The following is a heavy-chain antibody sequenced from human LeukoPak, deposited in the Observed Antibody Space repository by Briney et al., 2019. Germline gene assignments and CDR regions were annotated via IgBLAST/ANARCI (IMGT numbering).Heavy chain of an antibody. CDR2: IYYSGST. J-gene: IGHJ4*02. CDR3: ARSMVSYDILTGYYFDY. Sequence: SETLSLTCTVSGGSISSSSSYWGWIRQPPGKGLEWIGGIYYSGSTHYTPSLKSRVIISVDTSKNQFSLKLSSVTAADTAVYYCARSMVSYDILTGYYFDYWGQGTLVTVSS. V-gene: IGHV4-39*07. CDR1: GGSISSSSSY. D-gene: IGHD3-9*01.